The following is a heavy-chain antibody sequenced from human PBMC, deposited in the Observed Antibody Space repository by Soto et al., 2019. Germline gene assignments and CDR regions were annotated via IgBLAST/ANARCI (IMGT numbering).Heavy chain of an antibody. CDR3: TTLGP. D-gene: IGHD3-3*01. J-gene: IGHJ3*01. CDR2: TAPMFKQT. CDR1: GITVGSFI. Sequence: QAQLVQSGAVVKKPGSSVVVSCKASGITVGSFIISWVRQAPGQGLEWMGNTAPMFKQTFYARRFEGRVTITADTSANTVYMELTDLRFEDTAVYYCTTLGPWGHGTQVTVSS. V-gene: IGHV1-69*02.